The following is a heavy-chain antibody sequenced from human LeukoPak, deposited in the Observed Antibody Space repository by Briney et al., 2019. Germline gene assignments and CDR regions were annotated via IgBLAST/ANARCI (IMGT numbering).Heavy chain of an antibody. J-gene: IGHJ4*02. CDR1: GCTFTGYY. CDR2: INPNSGGT. D-gene: IGHD1-26*01. CDR3: ARVRSGSFFDY. V-gene: IGHV1-2*06. Sequence: ASVKVSCKASGCTFTGYYMHWVRQAPGQGLEWMGRINPNSGGTNYAQKFQGRVTMTRDTSISTAYMELSRLRSDDTAVYYCARVRSGSFFDYWGQGTLVTVSS.